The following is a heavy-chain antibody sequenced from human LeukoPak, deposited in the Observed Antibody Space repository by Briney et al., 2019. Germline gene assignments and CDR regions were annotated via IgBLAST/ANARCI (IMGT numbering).Heavy chain of an antibody. CDR3: ARDRRLYSSSWYVNDY. J-gene: IGHJ4*02. Sequence: TGGSLRLSCAASGFTFLTYSMNWVRQAPGKGLEWVSSISSSSSYIYYADSVKGRFTISRDNAKNSLYLQMNSLRAEDTAVYYCARDRRLYSSSWYVNDYWGQGTLVTVSS. CDR2: ISSSSSYI. CDR1: GFTFLTYS. D-gene: IGHD6-13*01. V-gene: IGHV3-21*01.